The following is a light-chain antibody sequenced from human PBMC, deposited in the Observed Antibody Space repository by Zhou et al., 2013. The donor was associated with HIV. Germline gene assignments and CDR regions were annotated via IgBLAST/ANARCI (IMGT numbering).Light chain of an antibody. J-gene: IGKJ3*01. CDR1: QGISNY. CDR2: AAS. V-gene: IGKV1-12*01. CDR3: QQSNTFLGLT. Sequence: DIQMTQSPSSLSASVGDRVTITCRASQGISNYLAWYQQKPGKAPKVLIYAASRLQSGIPSRFSGSGSGTNFTLTISNLLPEDVATYFCQQSNTFLGLTFGPGTKVDIK.